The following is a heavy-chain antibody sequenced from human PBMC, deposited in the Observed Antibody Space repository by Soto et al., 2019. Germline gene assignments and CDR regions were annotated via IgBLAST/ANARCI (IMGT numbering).Heavy chain of an antibody. CDR2: INPNSGGT. J-gene: IGHJ4*02. V-gene: IGHV1-2*04. D-gene: IGHD3-3*01. CDR3: ARDKTYYDFWSGRTSGRYYFDC. CDR1: GYTFTGYY. Sequence: QVQLVQSGAEVKKPGASVKVSCKASGYTFTGYYMHWVRQAPGQGLEWMGWINPNSGGTNYAQKFQGWVTMTRDTSISTAYMELSRLRSDDTAVYYCARDKTYYDFWSGRTSGRYYFDCWGQGTLVTVSS.